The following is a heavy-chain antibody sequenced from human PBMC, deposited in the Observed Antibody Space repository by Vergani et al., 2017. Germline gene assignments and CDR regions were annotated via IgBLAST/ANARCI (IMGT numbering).Heavy chain of an antibody. V-gene: IGHV1-69*13. D-gene: IGHD1-14*01. CDR2: IIPIFGTA. J-gene: IGHJ4*02. CDR1: GGTFSSYA. CDR3: ASWGGVGYRKTPDYFDD. Sequence: QVQLVQSGAEVKKPGSSVKVSCKASGGTFSSYAISWVRQAPGQGLEWMGRIIPIFGTANYAQKFQGRVTITADESTSTAYMELSSLRSEDTAVYYCASWGGVGYRKTPDYFDDWGQGTLVTVSS.